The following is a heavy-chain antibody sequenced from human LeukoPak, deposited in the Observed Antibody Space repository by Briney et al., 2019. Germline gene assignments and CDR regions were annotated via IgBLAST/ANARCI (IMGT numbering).Heavy chain of an antibody. CDR1: GSTVSSNY. CDR2: IYSGGST. Sequence: GGSLRLSCAASGSTVSSNYMSWVRQAPGKGLEWVSVIYSGGSTYYADSVKGRFTISRDNSKNTLYLQMNSLRAEDTAVYYCARGRVGLLWSGEFLNWGQGTLVTVSS. V-gene: IGHV3-53*01. D-gene: IGHD3-10*01. J-gene: IGHJ4*02. CDR3: ARGRVGLLWSGEFLN.